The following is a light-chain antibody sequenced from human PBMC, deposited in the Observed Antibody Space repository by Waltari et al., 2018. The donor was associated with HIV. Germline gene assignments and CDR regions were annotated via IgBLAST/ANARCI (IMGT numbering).Light chain of an antibody. CDR2: DDK. CDR3: QVFENSRDQA. J-gene: IGLJ1*01. Sequence: YVLTQPPSVSVAPGKTAKITCGGNTIGDKHVHWYQQKSGQAPVLVIYDDKLRPSGIPARLSGSNSGDTATLTISGVEVGDEAEYYCQVFENSRDQAFGTGTKVTVL. V-gene: IGLV3-21*01. CDR1: TIGDKH.